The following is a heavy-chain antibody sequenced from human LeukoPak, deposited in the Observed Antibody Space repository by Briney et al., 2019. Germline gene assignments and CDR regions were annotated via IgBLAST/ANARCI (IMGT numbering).Heavy chain of an antibody. V-gene: IGHV3-23*01. CDR3: ARFSGRN. Sequence: GGSLRLSCAASGFTFSTYWMTWVRQAPGKGLEWVSVISAGGDGTYYADSVKGRFTISRDNSKNTLYLQMNSLRAEDTAVYYCARFSGRNWGQGTLVTVSS. CDR1: GFTFSTYW. D-gene: IGHD2-15*01. CDR2: ISAGGDGT. J-gene: IGHJ4*02.